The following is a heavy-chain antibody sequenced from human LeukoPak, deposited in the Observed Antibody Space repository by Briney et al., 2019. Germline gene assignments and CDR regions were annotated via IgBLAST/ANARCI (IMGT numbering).Heavy chain of an antibody. CDR1: GYTFTGYY. Sequence: GASVKVSCKASGYTFTGYYMHWVRQAPGQGLEWMGWINPNSGGTNYAQKFQGRVTMTRDTSISTAYMELSRLRSDDTAVYYCATFRGYSSGWYFHAFDIWGQGTMVTVSS. CDR3: ATFRGYSSGWYFHAFDI. V-gene: IGHV1-2*02. CDR2: INPNSGGT. J-gene: IGHJ3*02. D-gene: IGHD6-19*01.